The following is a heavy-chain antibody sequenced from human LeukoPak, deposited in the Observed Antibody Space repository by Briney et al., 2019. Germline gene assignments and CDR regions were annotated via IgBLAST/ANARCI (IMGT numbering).Heavy chain of an antibody. J-gene: IGHJ4*02. Sequence: GESLRPSCAASGVTVSTSYMIWVRQAPGKGLEWVSVIYGEGNTYYADSVKGQFTISRDDSKNTLSLQMTSLRAADTAIYYCARDSTTWSRAGYWGQGTLVTVSS. V-gene: IGHV3-53*01. CDR3: ARDSTTWSRAGY. CDR2: IYGEGNT. D-gene: IGHD6-13*01. CDR1: GVTVSTSY.